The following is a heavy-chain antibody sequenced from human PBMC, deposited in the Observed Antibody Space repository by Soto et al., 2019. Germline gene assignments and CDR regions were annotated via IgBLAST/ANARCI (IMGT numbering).Heavy chain of an antibody. J-gene: IGHJ4*02. CDR3: ARDPDYDFWSGHPDY. CDR2: ISSSSSTI. CDR1: GFTFSSYS. D-gene: IGHD3-3*01. V-gene: IGHV3-48*01. Sequence: PGGSLRLSCAAAGFTFSSYSMNWVRQAPGKGLEWVSYISSSSSTIYYADSVKGRFTISRDNAKNSLYLQMNSLRAEDTAVYYCARDPDYDFWSGHPDYWGQGTQVTV.